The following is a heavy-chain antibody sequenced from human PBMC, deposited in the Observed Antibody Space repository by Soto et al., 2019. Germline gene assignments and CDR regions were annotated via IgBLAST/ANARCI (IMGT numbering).Heavy chain of an antibody. V-gene: IGHV1-69*12. CDR1: GGTFSSYA. Sequence: QVQLVQSGAEMKKPGSSVKVSCKASGGTFSSYAISWVRQAPGQGLEWMGGIIHIFGKSNYAQKVQGRVTITADESTSTAYMELSSLRSEDTAVDYCARGYRGYDRGFDYWGQGTLVTVSS. D-gene: IGHD5-12*01. J-gene: IGHJ4*02. CDR3: ARGYRGYDRGFDY. CDR2: IIHIFGKS.